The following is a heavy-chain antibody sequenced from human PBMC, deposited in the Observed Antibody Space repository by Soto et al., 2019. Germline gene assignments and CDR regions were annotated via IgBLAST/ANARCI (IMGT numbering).Heavy chain of an antibody. CDR1: GGSISSSSYY. Sequence: PSETLSLTCTVSGGSISSSSYYWGWIRQPPGKGLEWIGSIYYSGSTYYNPSLKSRVTISVDTSKNQFSLKLSSVTAADTAVYYCARREGARQQWLVGLGAFDIWGQGTMVTVSS. V-gene: IGHV4-39*01. CDR2: IYYSGST. D-gene: IGHD6-19*01. J-gene: IGHJ3*02. CDR3: ARREGARQQWLVGLGAFDI.